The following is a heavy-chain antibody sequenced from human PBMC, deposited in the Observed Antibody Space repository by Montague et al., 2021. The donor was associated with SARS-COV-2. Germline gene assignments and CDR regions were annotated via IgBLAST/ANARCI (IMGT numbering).Heavy chain of an antibody. CDR1: GGSFSGYY. CDR2: INDSGST. Sequence: SETLSLTCAVYGGSFSGYYWSWIRQPPGKGLEWIGEINDSGSTYYNPSLKSRVTISVDTSKNQFSLKLNSVTAADTAVYYCTRVVVVVPASPAPTLFDPWGQGILVTVSS. D-gene: IGHD2-15*01. J-gene: IGHJ5*02. CDR3: TRVVVVVPASPAPTLFDP. V-gene: IGHV4-34*01.